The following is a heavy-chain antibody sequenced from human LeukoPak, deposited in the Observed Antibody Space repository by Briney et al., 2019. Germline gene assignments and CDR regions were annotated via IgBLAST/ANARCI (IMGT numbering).Heavy chain of an antibody. CDR2: IYTSGST. D-gene: IGHD6-19*01. J-gene: IGHJ5*02. CDR1: GSSISSYY. CDR3: ARSYIAVAVCWFDP. Sequence: SETLSLTRTVSGSSISSYYWSWIRQPAGKGLEWIGRIYTSGSTNYNPSLKSRVTMSVDTSKNQFSLKLSSVTAADTAVYYCARSYIAVAVCWFDPWGQGTLVTVSS. V-gene: IGHV4-4*07.